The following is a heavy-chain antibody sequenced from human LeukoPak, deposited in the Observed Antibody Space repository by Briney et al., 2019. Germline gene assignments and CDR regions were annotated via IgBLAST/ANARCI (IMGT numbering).Heavy chain of an antibody. D-gene: IGHD1-1*01. CDR2: IRYDGSNK. V-gene: IGHV3-30*02. J-gene: IGHJ6*03. CDR3: AKPNNNWNYPPDRFYYYYYMDV. CDR1: GFTFSSYG. Sequence: GGSLRLSCAASGFTFSSYGMHWVRQAPGKGLEWVAFIRYDGSNKYYADSVKGRFTISRDNSKNTLYLQMNSLRAEDTAVYYCAKPNNNWNYPPDRFYYYYYMDVWGKGTTVTVSS.